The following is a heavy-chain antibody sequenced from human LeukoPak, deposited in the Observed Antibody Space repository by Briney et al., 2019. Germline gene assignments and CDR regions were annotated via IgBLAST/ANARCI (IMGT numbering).Heavy chain of an antibody. V-gene: IGHV3-21*01. CDR3: ARVNSNTWYAAIDY. CDR2: ISSSSSYI. D-gene: IGHD6-13*01. J-gene: IGHJ4*02. Sequence: TGGSLRLSCAAPGFTFSSYSMNWVRQAPGKRLEWVSCISSSSSYIYYADSVKGRFTISRDNAKSTLYLQMSSLRAEDTAFYYCARVNSNTWYAAIDYWGQGTLVTVSS. CDR1: GFTFSSYS.